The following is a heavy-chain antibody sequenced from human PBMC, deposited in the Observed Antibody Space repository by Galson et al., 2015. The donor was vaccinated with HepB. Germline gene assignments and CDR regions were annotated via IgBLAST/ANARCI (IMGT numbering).Heavy chain of an antibody. CDR3: ARLDTAMAWQANHDAFDI. CDR1: GYIFTSYW. V-gene: IGHV5-51*03. J-gene: IGHJ3*02. Sequence: QSGAEVKKPGESLKISCKGSGYIFTSYWIGWVRQMPGKGLEWMGIIYPGDSDTRYSPSFQGQVTISADKSISTAYLQWSSLKASDTAIYYCARLDTAMAWQANHDAFDIWGQGTMVTVSS. CDR2: IYPGDSDT. D-gene: IGHD5-18*01.